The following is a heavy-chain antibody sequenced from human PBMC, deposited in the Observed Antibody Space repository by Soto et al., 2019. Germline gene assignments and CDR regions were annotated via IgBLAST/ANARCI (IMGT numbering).Heavy chain of an antibody. CDR1: GFTFSNYA. Sequence: PGGSLRLSCTASGFTFSNYAMSWVRQAPGKGLEWVSAISGSGDTTYYAESVKGRFTVSRDNSKNTLYLQVNSLRVEDTALYYCAKDPYDYRLGSYRSDHDAYDIWGQGTMVTVSS. CDR3: AKDPYDYRLGSYRSDHDAYDI. D-gene: IGHD3-16*02. V-gene: IGHV3-23*01. CDR2: ISGSGDTT. J-gene: IGHJ3*02.